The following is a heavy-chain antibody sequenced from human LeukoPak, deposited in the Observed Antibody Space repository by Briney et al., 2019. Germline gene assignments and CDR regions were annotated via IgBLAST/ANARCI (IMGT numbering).Heavy chain of an antibody. J-gene: IGHJ5*02. CDR3: ARSITMVRGAQASNWFDP. D-gene: IGHD3-10*01. CDR2: IYHSGST. CDR1: GGSISSSNW. Sequence: PSGTLSLTCAVSGGSISSSNWWSWVRQPPGKGLEWIGEIYHSGSTNYNPSLKSRVTISVDKSKNQFSLKLSSVTAADTAVYYCARSITMVRGAQASNWFDPWGQGTLVTVSS. V-gene: IGHV4-4*02.